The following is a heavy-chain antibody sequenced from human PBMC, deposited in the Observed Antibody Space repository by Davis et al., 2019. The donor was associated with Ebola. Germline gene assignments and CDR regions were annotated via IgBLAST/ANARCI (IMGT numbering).Heavy chain of an antibody. D-gene: IGHD1-26*01. J-gene: IGHJ4*02. V-gene: IGHV1-18*01. Sequence: AASVKVSCKASGYTFTSYGISWVRQAPGQGLEWMGWISAYNGNTNYAQKLQGRVTITRDTSASTAYMELSSLRSEDTAVYYCARDLLGATGGPGYWGQGTLVTVSS. CDR3: ARDLLGATGGPGY. CDR2: ISAYNGNT. CDR1: GYTFTSYG.